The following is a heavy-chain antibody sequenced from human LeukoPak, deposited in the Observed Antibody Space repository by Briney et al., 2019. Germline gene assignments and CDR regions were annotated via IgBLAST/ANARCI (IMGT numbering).Heavy chain of an antibody. CDR1: GFTFSGYA. CDR2: ISGSAGST. CDR3: AKGEAVLRYFDWLSHPFDY. V-gene: IGHV3-23*01. J-gene: IGHJ4*02. Sequence: PGGSLRLSCAASGFTFSGYAMSWVRQVPGKGLEWVSAISGSAGSTYYADSVMGRFTISRVNSKNTLSLQMNSLRAEDTAVYYCAKGEAVLRYFDWLSHPFDYWGQGTLVTVSS. D-gene: IGHD3-9*01.